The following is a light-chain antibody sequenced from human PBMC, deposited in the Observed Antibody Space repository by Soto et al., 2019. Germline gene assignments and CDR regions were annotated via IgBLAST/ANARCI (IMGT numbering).Light chain of an antibody. J-gene: IGKJ4*01. CDR2: GAS. V-gene: IGKV3-15*01. CDR3: EQYSDWPLT. Sequence: EIVMTQSPATLSVSPGERATLSSRASQTLYNNLAWYQQKLGQAPRLLIYGASARATDIPARFSGSGSGTEVTLTISGLQSKDFAIYYCEQYSDWPLTFGGGTKVEIK. CDR1: QTLYNN.